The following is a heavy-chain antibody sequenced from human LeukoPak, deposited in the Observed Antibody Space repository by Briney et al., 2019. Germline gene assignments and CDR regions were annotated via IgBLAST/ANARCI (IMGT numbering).Heavy chain of an antibody. V-gene: IGHV3-30*02. CDR3: AKAIHSSSSGVVDY. CDR2: IRYDGSNK. J-gene: IGHJ4*02. Sequence: GGSLRLSCAASAFTFSNYAMHWVRQAPGKGLEWVTFIRYDGSNKYYAESVKGRFTISRDNSKDTLYLQMSSLRAEDTAVYYCAKAIHSSSSGVVDYWGQGTLVTVSS. D-gene: IGHD6-6*01. CDR1: AFTFSNYA.